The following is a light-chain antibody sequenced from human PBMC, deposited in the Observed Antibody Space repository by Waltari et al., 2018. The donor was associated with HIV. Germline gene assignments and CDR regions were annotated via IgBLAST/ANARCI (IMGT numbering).Light chain of an antibody. CDR2: EVS. Sequence: QSALTQPPSASGSPGQSVTISCTGTSSDVGGYNYVSWYQQHPGKAPKLMIYEVSKRPSGVPDRFFGSKSGNTASLTVSGLQAEDEADYYCSSYAGSNNFEWVFGGGTKLTVL. CDR3: SSYAGSNNFEWV. J-gene: IGLJ3*02. V-gene: IGLV2-8*01. CDR1: SSDVGGYNY.